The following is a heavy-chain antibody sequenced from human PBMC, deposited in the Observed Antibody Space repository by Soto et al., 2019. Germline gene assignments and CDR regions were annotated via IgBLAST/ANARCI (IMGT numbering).Heavy chain of an antibody. J-gene: IGHJ4*02. D-gene: IGHD5-18*01. Sequence: QVQLQESGPGLVKPSQTLSLTCTVSGGSISSGGYYWSWIRQHPGKGLEWIGYIYYSGSTYYNPSLKSRVTXSXXTSKNQVSLKLSSVTAADTAVYYCARKSYGYLIDYWGQGTLVTVSS. CDR2: IYYSGST. V-gene: IGHV4-31*03. CDR1: GGSISSGGYY. CDR3: ARKSYGYLIDY.